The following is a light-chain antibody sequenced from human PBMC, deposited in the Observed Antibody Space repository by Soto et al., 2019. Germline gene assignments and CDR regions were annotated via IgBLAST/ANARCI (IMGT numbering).Light chain of an antibody. CDR1: SSDVGGYNY. J-gene: IGLJ1*01. CDR2: EVT. Sequence: ALTQPPSASGSPGQSVTISCTGTSSDVGGYNYVSWYQQHPGKAPKLMIFEVTKRPSGVPDRFSGSKSGNTASLTVSGLQPEDEADYYCSSYAGSNHYVFGTGTKVTVL. V-gene: IGLV2-8*01. CDR3: SSYAGSNHYV.